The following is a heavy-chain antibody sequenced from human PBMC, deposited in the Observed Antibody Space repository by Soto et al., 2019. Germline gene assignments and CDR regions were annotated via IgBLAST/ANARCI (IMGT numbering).Heavy chain of an antibody. Sequence: KGLEWVAVISYDGSNKYYADSVKGRFTISRDNSKNTMYLQMNILRAEDTAFFFFQAEDGIRDTVPVSAFLLNRSSDL. CDR3: QAEDGIRDTVPVSAFLLNRSSDL. CDR2: ISYDGSNK. D-gene: IGHD2-15*01. J-gene: IGHJ2*01. V-gene: IGHV3-30*03.